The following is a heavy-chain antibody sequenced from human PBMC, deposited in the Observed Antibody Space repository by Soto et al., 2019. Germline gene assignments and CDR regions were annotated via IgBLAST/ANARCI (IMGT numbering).Heavy chain of an antibody. V-gene: IGHV3-23*01. CDR2: TGGISGMT. CDR3: AKDRDQWELLSY. CDR1: GFTFSSSA. J-gene: IGHJ4*02. Sequence: PGGSLRHSCAASGFTFSSSAMNWVRQAPGKGLEWVSSTGGISGMTFFADSVKGRFTVSRDNSKNTLYLQMNSLRAEDTAVYYCAKDRDQWELLSYWGQGTLVTVSS. D-gene: IGHD1-26*01.